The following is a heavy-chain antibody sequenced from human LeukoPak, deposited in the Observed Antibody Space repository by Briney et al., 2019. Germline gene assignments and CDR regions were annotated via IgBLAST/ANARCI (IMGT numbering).Heavy chain of an antibody. D-gene: IGHD3-22*01. J-gene: IGHJ4*02. CDR1: GDSISSSGRYY. Sequence: SETLSLTCAVSGDSISSSGRYYWSWIRQPPGKGLEWIGEINHSGSTNYNPSLKSRVTISVDTSKNQFSLKLSSVTAADTAVYYCARAAPYYYDSSGYLPFDYWGQGTLVTVSS. CDR2: INHSGST. CDR3: ARAAPYYYDSSGYLPFDY. V-gene: IGHV4-34*01.